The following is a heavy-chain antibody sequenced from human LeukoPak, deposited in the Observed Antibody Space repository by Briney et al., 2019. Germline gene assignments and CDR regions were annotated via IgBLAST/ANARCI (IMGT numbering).Heavy chain of an antibody. CDR1: GFTFSSYG. J-gene: IGHJ4*02. CDR2: ISYDGSNK. Sequence: PGGSLRLSCAASGFTFSSYGMHWVRQAPGKGLEWVAVISYDGSNKYYADSVKGRFTISRDNSKNTLYLQMNSLRAEDTAVYYCVLGGFDYWGQGTLVTVSS. V-gene: IGHV3-30*03. CDR3: VLGGFDY. D-gene: IGHD3-16*01.